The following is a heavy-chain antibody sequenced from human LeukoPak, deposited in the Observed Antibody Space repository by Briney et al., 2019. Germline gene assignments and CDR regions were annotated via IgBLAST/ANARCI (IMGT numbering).Heavy chain of an antibody. CDR1: GGSISSYY. CDR2: IYYSGST. Sequence: PSDTLSLTCTVSGGSISSYYWSWIRQPPGKGLEWMGYIYYSGSTNYNPSLKSRVTISVDTSKNQFSLKLSSVTAADTAVYYCARWLNWFDPWGQGTLVTVSS. V-gene: IGHV4-59*08. J-gene: IGHJ5*02. D-gene: IGHD3-10*01. CDR3: ARWLNWFDP.